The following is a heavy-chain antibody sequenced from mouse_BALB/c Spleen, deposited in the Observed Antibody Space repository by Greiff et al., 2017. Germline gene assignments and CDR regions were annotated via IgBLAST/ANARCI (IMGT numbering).Heavy chain of an antibody. CDR2: ISSGGST. CDR3: ARGQGDDYDGAMDY. V-gene: IGHV5-6-5*01. J-gene: IGHJ4*01. D-gene: IGHD2-4*01. CDR1: GFTFSSYA. Sequence: EVMLVESGGGLVKPGGSLKLSCAASGFTFSSYAMSWVRQTPEKRLEWVASISSGGSTYYPDSVKGRFTISRDNARNILYLQMSSLRSEDTAMYYCARGQGDDYDGAMDYWGQGTSVTVSS.